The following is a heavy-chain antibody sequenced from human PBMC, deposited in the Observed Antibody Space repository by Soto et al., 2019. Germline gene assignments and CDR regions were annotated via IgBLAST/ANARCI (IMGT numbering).Heavy chain of an antibody. CDR3: AHSLAAAGTDDAFDI. Sequence: QITLKESGPTLVKPTQTLALTCTFSGFSLSTSGVGVGWSRQPPGKALEWLALIYWDDDKRYSPALKSRLTITKDTSKNQVVLTMTNMDPVDTATYYCAHSLAAAGTDDAFDIWGQGTMVTVSS. J-gene: IGHJ3*02. CDR1: GFSLSTSGVG. D-gene: IGHD6-13*01. CDR2: IYWDDDK. V-gene: IGHV2-5*02.